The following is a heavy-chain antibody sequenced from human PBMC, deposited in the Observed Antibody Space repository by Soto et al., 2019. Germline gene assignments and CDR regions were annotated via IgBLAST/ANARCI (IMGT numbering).Heavy chain of an antibody. J-gene: IGHJ5*02. CDR1: GGSFSDYY. V-gene: IGHV4-59*01. Sequence: QVQLQESGPGLVKPSETLSLTCTVSGGSFSDYYWTWIRQPPGKGLEWIGYIHYSGSTNYNPSLKSRVTISVDTSKNQFSLKLRSVTAADTAMYHCARGGIAARKGRWFDPWGQGAPVTVSS. CDR2: IHYSGST. D-gene: IGHD6-6*01. CDR3: ARGGIAARKGRWFDP.